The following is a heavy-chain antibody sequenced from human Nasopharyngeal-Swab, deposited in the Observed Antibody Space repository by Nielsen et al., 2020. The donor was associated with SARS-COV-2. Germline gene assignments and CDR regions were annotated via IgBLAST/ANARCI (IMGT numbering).Heavy chain of an antibody. CDR1: GFTFSDYS. Sequence: GESLKISCAASGFTFSDYSMNWVRQTPGKGLAWVSSITSSSRYIYYADSVKGRFTISRDNGKNSLYLQMSSLRAEDTAVYYCARDYCSSTSCYDYWGQGTLVTVSS. D-gene: IGHD2-2*01. CDR2: ITSSSRYI. V-gene: IGHV3-21*01. J-gene: IGHJ4*02. CDR3: ARDYCSSTSCYDY.